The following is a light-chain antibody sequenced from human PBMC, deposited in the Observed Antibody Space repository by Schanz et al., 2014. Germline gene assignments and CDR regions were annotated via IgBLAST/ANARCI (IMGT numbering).Light chain of an antibody. V-gene: IGKV3-11*01. CDR3: QQRSNWPIT. CDR1: HSVYSY. J-gene: IGKJ5*01. CDR2: DAF. Sequence: EIVLTQSPATLSLSPGERATLSCRASHSVYSYLAWYQQKPGQAPRLLIYDAFNRATGIPARFSGSGSETDFTLTISSLEPEDFAVYYCQQRSNWPITFGQGTRLEIK.